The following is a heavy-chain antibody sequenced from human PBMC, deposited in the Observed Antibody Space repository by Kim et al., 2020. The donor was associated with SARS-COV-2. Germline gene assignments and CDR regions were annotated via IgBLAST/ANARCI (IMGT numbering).Heavy chain of an antibody. J-gene: IGHJ6*02. CDR1: GYTFTSHW. V-gene: IGHV5-51*01. Sequence: GESLKISCQGSGYTFTSHWIGWLRQMPGRGLEWVGIINPGDSDIKYSPSFQGQVTISADRSIRTVFLQWSSLMASDSAIYYCARRGRAEYYYYYGLDVWGQGTTVTVSS. CDR3: ARRGRAEYYYYYGLDV. D-gene: IGHD3-10*01. CDR2: INPGDSDI.